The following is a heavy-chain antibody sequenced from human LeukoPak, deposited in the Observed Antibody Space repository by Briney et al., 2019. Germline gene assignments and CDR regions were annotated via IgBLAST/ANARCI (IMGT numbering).Heavy chain of an antibody. J-gene: IGHJ5*02. V-gene: IGHV4-59*01. CDR1: GGSISSYY. CDR2: IYYSGST. Sequence: SETLSLTCTVSGGSISSYYWSWIRQPPGKGLEWVGYIYYSGSTNYNPSLKSRVTISVDTSKNQFSLKLSSVTAADTAVYYCARGYCSGGSCYSGWFDPWGQGTLVTVSS. D-gene: IGHD2-15*01. CDR3: ARGYCSGGSCYSGWFDP.